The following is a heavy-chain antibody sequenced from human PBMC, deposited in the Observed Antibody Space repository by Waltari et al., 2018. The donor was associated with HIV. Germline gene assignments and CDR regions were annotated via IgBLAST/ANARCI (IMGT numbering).Heavy chain of an antibody. CDR3: ARLSMSDAFDI. Sequence: QLQLQESGPGLEKPSETLSLTCTVPGGSISTTTDYWAWIRQPPGKGLEWIGSVYHSGSTNYNPSLKSRVTITIDTSKNHFSLKLNSVTATDTALYYCARLSMSDAFDIWGQGTLVTVSS. V-gene: IGHV4-39*02. CDR2: VYHSGST. CDR1: GGSISTTTDY. J-gene: IGHJ3*02.